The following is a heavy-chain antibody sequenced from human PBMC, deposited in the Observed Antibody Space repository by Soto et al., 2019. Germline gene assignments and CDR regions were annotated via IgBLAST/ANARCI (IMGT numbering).Heavy chain of an antibody. Sequence: GGSLRLSCAASGFSFDDYAMHWVRQAPGRGLEWVSGITWSSGYIGYADSVKGRFTISKDNAKNSLYLKMNSLRPEDTAVYYCAKGTYDSSGYYTAPDYWGQGTLVTVSS. CDR2: ITWSSGYI. CDR3: AKGTYDSSGYYTAPDY. V-gene: IGHV3-9*01. J-gene: IGHJ4*02. CDR1: GFSFDDYA. D-gene: IGHD3-22*01.